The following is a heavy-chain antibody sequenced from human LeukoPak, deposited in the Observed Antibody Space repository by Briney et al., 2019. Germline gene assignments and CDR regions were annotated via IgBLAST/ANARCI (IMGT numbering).Heavy chain of an antibody. CDR2: ISSSGSTI. CDR3: ASESYYYGSGSPIDY. Sequence: GGSLRLSCAASGLTFSDYYMSWIRQAPGKGLEWVSYISSSGSTIYYADSVKGRFTISRDNAKNSLYLQMNSLRAEDTAVYYCASESYYYGSGSPIDYWGQGTLVTVSS. J-gene: IGHJ4*02. CDR1: GLTFSDYY. D-gene: IGHD3-10*01. V-gene: IGHV3-11*01.